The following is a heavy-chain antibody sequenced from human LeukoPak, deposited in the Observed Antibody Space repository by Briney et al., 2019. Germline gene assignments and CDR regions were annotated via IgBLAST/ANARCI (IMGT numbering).Heavy chain of an antibody. CDR1: VFTFTSYA. D-gene: IGHD2/OR15-2a*01. V-gene: IGHV3-23*01. CDR3: AKVLNIYHYYGMDV. J-gene: IGHJ6*02. CDR2: ISGSGGST. Sequence: GGSLRLSCAASVFTFTSYAMTWVRQAPGKGLEWVSGISGSGGSTDYADSVRGRFTISRDNSKNTLFLQMNSLRAEDTAVYYCAKVLNIYHYYGMDVWGQGTTVTASS.